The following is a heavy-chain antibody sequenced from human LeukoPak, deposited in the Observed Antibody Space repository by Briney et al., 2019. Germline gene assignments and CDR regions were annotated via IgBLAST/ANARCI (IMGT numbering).Heavy chain of an antibody. Sequence: GGSLRLSCAASGFTFSTFAMHWVRQAPGKGLQWVALISYDSTNIHYADSVRGRFTISRDNSKNTLYLQMNSLRAEDTAVYYCARDIPTGYWGQGTLVTVSS. CDR2: ISYDSTNI. D-gene: IGHD4-17*01. CDR1: GFTFSTFA. J-gene: IGHJ4*02. V-gene: IGHV3-30*12. CDR3: ARDIPTGY.